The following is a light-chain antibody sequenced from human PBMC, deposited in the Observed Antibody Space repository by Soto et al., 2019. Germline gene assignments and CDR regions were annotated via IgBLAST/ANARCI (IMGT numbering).Light chain of an antibody. V-gene: IGKV1-39*01. CDR2: AAS. CDR3: EQHYTAPGKS. CDR1: QSISSY. Sequence: EDIVTLTFPASQSISSYLNWYQQKPGKAPKLLIYAASSLQSGVPSRFSGSGSGTEYTLTMSSLQSEGFAIPYCEQHYTAPGKSFGEGTRLETK. J-gene: IGKJ5*01.